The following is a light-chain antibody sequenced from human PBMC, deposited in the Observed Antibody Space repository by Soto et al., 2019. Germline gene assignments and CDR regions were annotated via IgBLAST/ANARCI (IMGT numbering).Light chain of an antibody. V-gene: IGKV3-15*01. CDR3: QQYNNWWT. CDR1: QSVSSS. Sequence: EIVMTQSPATLSVSPGERATLSCRARQSVSSSLAWYQQKPGQAPRLLIYGASTRATGIPARFSGSGSGTEFTLTISSLQSEDFAVYYCQQYNNWWTFGQGTKVDI. CDR2: GAS. J-gene: IGKJ1*01.